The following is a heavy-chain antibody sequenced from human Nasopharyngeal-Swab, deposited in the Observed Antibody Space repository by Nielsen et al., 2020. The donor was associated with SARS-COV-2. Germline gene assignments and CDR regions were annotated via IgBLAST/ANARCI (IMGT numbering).Heavy chain of an antibody. D-gene: IGHD3-3*01. CDR1: GGTFSSYA. Sequence: SCKASGGTFSSYAMSWVRQAPGKGLEWVSAISGSGGSTYYADSVKGRFTISRDNSKNTLYLQMNSLRAEDTAVYYCAKGESITIFGVGGTYFDYWGQGTLVTVSS. V-gene: IGHV3-23*01. CDR2: ISGSGGST. J-gene: IGHJ4*02. CDR3: AKGESITIFGVGGTYFDY.